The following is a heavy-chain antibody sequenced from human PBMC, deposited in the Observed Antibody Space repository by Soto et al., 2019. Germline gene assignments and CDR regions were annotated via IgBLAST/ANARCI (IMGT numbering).Heavy chain of an antibody. D-gene: IGHD1-20*01. Sequence: PGGSLRLSCAASGFTFSSYGMHWVRQAPGKGLEWVAVIWYDGSNKYYADSVKGRFTISRDNSKNTLYLQMNSLRAEDTAVYYCARALYNWNPPYYYYYGMDVWGQGTTVTAP. CDR3: ARALYNWNPPYYYYYGMDV. CDR2: IWYDGSNK. CDR1: GFTFSSYG. V-gene: IGHV3-33*01. J-gene: IGHJ6*02.